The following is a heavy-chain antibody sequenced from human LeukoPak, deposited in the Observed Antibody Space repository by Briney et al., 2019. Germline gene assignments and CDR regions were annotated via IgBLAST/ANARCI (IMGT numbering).Heavy chain of an antibody. V-gene: IGHV1-18*01. J-gene: IGHJ6*03. D-gene: IGHD5-24*01. CDR3: ARGATLDCYYYYMDV. CDR1: GYTFTSYG. CDR2: VSAYNGNT. Sequence: ASVKVSCKASGYTFTSYGISWVRQAPGQGLEWMGWVSAYNGNTNYAQKLQGRVTMTTDTSTSTAYMELRSLRSDDTAVYYCARGATLDCYYYYMDVWGKGTTVTVSS.